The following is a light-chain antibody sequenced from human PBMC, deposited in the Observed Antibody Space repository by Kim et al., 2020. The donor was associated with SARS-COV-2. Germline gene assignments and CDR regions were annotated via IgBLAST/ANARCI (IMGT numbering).Light chain of an antibody. Sequence: QAVTTSCTGTSSDIGTYNYVSWHQQHPGKAPKVVIYEVNKRPSGVADRFSGSKSGNTASLTVSGLQVEDEADYYCSSFAGGGNPVLLGGGTQLTVL. CDR1: SSDIGTYNY. CDR2: EVN. CDR3: SSFAGGGNPVL. V-gene: IGLV2-8*01. J-gene: IGLJ2*01.